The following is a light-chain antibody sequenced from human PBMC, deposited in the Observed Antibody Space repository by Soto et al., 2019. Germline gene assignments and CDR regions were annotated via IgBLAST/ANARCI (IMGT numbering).Light chain of an antibody. V-gene: IGKV3-20*01. CDR2: GTS. CDR1: QSVSSSY. CDR3: QHCGISPPLT. J-gene: IGKJ4*01. Sequence: EIVFTQSPGTLSLSPGERATLSCRASQSVSSSYLAWYQQKPGQAPRLLIYGTSIRATGIPDRFSGSGSGTYFILTISRLEPEDFAVYYCQHCGISPPLTFCGGTKVEIK.